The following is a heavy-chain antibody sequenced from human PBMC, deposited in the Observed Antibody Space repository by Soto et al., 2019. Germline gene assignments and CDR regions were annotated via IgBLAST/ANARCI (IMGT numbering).Heavy chain of an antibody. CDR3: VGGGFCGGVSAPSAYNGRAA. Sequence: EVQLVESGGGLVQPGGSLRLSCAASGFTFSDHYMDWVRQAPGKGLEWVGRIRNKANSYTTEYAASVKGRFTISRENSKNSLYRKINSLKTEATAVYYGVGGGFCGGVSAPSAYNGRAAGAKGTTATVSS. J-gene: IGHJ6*04. D-gene: IGHD2-15*01. CDR2: IRNKANSYTT. CDR1: GFTFSDHY. V-gene: IGHV3-72*01.